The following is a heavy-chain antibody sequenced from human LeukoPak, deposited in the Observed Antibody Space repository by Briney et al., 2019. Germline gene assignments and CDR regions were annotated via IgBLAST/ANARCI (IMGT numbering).Heavy chain of an antibody. CDR1: GGSFSGYY. CDR2: INHSGST. J-gene: IGHJ5*02. Sequence: PSETLSLTCAVYGGSFSGYYWSWIRQPPGKGLEWIGEINHSGSTNYNPSLKSRVTISVDTSKNQFSLRVTSVTAVDTAIYYCARDLTGLNWLDLWGQGTLVTVSS. V-gene: IGHV4-34*01. D-gene: IGHD3-9*01. CDR3: ARDLTGLNWLDL.